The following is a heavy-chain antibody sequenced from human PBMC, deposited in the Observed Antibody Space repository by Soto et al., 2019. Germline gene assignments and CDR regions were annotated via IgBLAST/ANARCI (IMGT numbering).Heavy chain of an antibody. CDR2: INPNSGGT. D-gene: IGHD6-19*01. CDR3: ASAAVTGTAGLGF. CDR1: GYTFSGFY. V-gene: IGHV1-2*02. J-gene: IGHJ4*02. Sequence: ASVKVSCKASGYTFSGFYMHWVRQAPGQGLEWVGWINPNSGGTKSAEKFQGRVTMTRDTSISTAYMELSRLTSDDTAVYYCASAAVTGTAGLGFWGQGTQVTVSS.